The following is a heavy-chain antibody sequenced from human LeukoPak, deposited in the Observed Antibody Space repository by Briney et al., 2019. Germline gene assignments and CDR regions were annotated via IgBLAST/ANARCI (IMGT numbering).Heavy chain of an antibody. Sequence: GGSLRLSCAASGFTFSSYAMSWVRQAPGKGLEWVSLISGSGASTYYPDSVKGRFTISRDNSKNTLYLQMNSPRAEDTAVYFCAREGAAAADYWGQGTLVTVSS. CDR1: GFTFSSYA. V-gene: IGHV3-23*01. CDR2: ISGSGAST. J-gene: IGHJ4*02. CDR3: AREGAAAADY. D-gene: IGHD6-13*01.